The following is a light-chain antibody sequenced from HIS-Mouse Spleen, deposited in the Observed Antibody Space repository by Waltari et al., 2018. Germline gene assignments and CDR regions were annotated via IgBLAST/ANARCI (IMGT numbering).Light chain of an antibody. Sequence: QSVLTQPASVSGSPGQSITISCTGTSSDGGVYNLVSWYQQHPGKAPKLMIYEGSKRPSGVSNRFSGSKSGNTASLTISGLQAEDEADYYCCSYAGSSTWVFGGGTKLTVL. CDR3: CSYAGSSTWV. J-gene: IGLJ3*02. V-gene: IGLV2-23*01. CDR1: SSDGGVYNL. CDR2: EGS.